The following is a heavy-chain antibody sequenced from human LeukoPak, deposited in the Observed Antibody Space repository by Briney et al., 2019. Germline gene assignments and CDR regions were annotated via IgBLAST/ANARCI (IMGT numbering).Heavy chain of an antibody. D-gene: IGHD5-18*01. J-gene: IGHJ6*03. CDR2: IKSKTDGGTT. CDR3: TTDLGTAMARGYYYYYYMDV. CDR1: GFTFSNAW. Sequence: TGGSLRLSCAASGFTFSNAWMSWVRQAPGKGPEWVGRIKSKTDGGTTDYAAPVKGRFTISRDDSKNTLYLQMNSLKTEDTAVYYCTTDLGTAMARGYYYYYYMDVWGKGTTVTVSS. V-gene: IGHV3-15*01.